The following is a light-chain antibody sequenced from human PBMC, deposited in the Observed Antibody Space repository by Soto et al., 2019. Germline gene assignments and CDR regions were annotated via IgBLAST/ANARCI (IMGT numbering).Light chain of an antibody. CDR1: QSVSSR. CDR3: QRYGSSLT. V-gene: IGKV3-20*01. CDR2: GAS. J-gene: IGKJ4*01. Sequence: EVVLTQSPGTLSLSPGERATLSCRASQSVSSRLAWYQHKSGQAPRLLISGASSRATGIPDRFSGSGSGTDFTLTISRLEPEDFAVYYCQRYGSSLTFGGGTKVDIK.